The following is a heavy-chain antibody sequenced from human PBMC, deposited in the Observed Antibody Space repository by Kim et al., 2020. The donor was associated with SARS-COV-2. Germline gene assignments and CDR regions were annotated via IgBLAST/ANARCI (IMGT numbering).Heavy chain of an antibody. Sequence: SETLSLTCTVSGGSISAYYWTWIRQPPGKGLEWIGYTSDSGTTHYNPSLKSRVTISVDTSRSPFSLNLGSLTVADTAAYYCARPPPYSSSWYAWFDPWG. CDR3: ARPPPYSSSWYAWFDP. CDR1: GGSISAYY. D-gene: IGHD6-13*01. CDR2: TSDSGTT. J-gene: IGHJ5*02. V-gene: IGHV4-59*08.